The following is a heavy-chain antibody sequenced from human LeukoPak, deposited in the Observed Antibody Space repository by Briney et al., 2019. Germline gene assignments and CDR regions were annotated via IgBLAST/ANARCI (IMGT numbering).Heavy chain of an antibody. CDR3: ARGSSLLYYFDY. J-gene: IGHJ4*02. V-gene: IGHV4-4*07. CDR2: IYVTGST. Sequence: PSETLSFTCTVSGASISSYYWSWIRQPAGKALEWIGRIYVTGSTNYNPSLKSRVTISVDTSKNQFSLKLSSVTAADTAVYYCARGSSLLYYFDYWGQGTLVTVSS. D-gene: IGHD6-13*01. CDR1: GASISSYY.